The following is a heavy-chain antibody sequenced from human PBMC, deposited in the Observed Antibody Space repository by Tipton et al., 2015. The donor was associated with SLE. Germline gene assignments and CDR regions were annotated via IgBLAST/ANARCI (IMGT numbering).Heavy chain of an antibody. CDR3: VRGYFQTSGYYGDC. CDR2: ISTYNGNT. CDR1: DDMFTSFG. J-gene: IGHJ1*01. Sequence: QLVQSGAEVKKPGASVKVSCESSDDMFTSFGIGWVRRAPGQGLQWMGWISTYNGNTNYAQKFQGRVIMTADTSTSTAYMELRSLRSDDTALYYCVRGYFQTSGYYGDCWGQGTLVTVSS. V-gene: IGHV1-18*01. D-gene: IGHD3-22*01.